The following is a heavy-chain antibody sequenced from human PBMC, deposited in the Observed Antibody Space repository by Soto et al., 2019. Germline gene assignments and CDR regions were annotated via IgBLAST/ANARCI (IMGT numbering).Heavy chain of an antibody. CDR2: IKSKTDGGTT. V-gene: IGHV3-15*07. J-gene: IGHJ4*02. D-gene: IGHD3-10*01. CDR3: TTDFVAGRVWFGELS. Sequence: GGSLRLSCAASGFTFSNAWMNWVRQAPGKGLEWVGRIKSKTDGGTTDYAAPVKGRFTISRDDSKNTLYLQMNSLKTEDTAVYYCTTDFVAGRVWFGELSWGQGTLVTVSS. CDR1: GFTFSNAW.